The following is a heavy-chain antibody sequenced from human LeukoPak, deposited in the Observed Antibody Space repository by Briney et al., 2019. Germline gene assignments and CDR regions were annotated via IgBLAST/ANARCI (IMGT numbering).Heavy chain of an antibody. CDR1: GGTFSSYA. Sequence: SVKVSCKASGGTFSSYAISWVRQAPGQGLEWMGGIIPIFGTANYAQKFQGRVTITADESTSTAYMELSSLRSEDTAVYYCARDLLDCSSTSCYPRGGFDYWGQGTLVTVSS. CDR2: IIPIFGTA. J-gene: IGHJ4*02. CDR3: ARDLLDCSSTSCYPRGGFDY. V-gene: IGHV1-69*13. D-gene: IGHD2-2*01.